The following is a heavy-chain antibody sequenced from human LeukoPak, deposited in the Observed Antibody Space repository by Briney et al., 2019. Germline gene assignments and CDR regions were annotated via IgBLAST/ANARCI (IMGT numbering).Heavy chain of an antibody. J-gene: IGHJ4*02. CDR3: ARGLWSAHRREYYFDS. Sequence: ASVKVSCKASGYTFTNYAVNWLRQAPGQRLEWMGWINAGNGDTKFSQNYQARVTITRDASASTAYMELSSLTSEGTAVYFCARGLWSAHRREYYFDSWGQGTLVTVSS. CDR1: GYTFTNYA. V-gene: IGHV1-3*01. D-gene: IGHD3-3*01. CDR2: INAGNGDT.